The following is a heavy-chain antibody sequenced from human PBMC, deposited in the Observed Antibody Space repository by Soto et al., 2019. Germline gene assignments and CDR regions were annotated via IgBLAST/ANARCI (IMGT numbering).Heavy chain of an antibody. J-gene: IGHJ6*02. Sequence: GASVKVSCKASGYTLTSYGVSWVRQAPGQGLEWMGWISVYNGNTNYAQKLQGRVTMTTDTSTSTAYMELRSLRSDDTAVYYCARDSGYRPGYYYYGMDVWGQGTTVTVSS. D-gene: IGHD5-12*01. CDR3: ARDSGYRPGYYYYGMDV. CDR2: ISVYNGNT. CDR1: GYTLTSYG. V-gene: IGHV1-18*01.